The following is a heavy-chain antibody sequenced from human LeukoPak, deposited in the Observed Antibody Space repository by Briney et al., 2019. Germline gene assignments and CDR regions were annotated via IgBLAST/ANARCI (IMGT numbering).Heavy chain of an antibody. Sequence: PGRSLRLSCAASGFTFSSYGMHWVRQAPGKGLEWVAVISYDGSNKYYADSVKGRFTISRDNSKNTLYLQMNSLRAEDTAVYYCARETLNYGMDVWGQGTTVTVSS. CDR2: ISYDGSNK. V-gene: IGHV3-30*03. CDR3: ARETLNYGMDV. J-gene: IGHJ6*02. CDR1: GFTFSSYG. D-gene: IGHD3-16*01.